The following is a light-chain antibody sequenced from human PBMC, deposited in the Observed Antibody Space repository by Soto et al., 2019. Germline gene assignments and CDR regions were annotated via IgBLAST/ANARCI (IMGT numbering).Light chain of an antibody. V-gene: IGKV1-5*03. CDR3: QPPNSYSEA. Sequence: DIQMLPSPSPRSGSLGDRFTITCPATQTICSWLAWSQQKPRKAPKPLIYKAYTLKSGVPSRFRGSGSGTEFTLTLCRPQPDDFATYYRQPPNSYSEASGQGTKVDIK. CDR2: KAY. CDR1: QTICSW. J-gene: IGKJ1*01.